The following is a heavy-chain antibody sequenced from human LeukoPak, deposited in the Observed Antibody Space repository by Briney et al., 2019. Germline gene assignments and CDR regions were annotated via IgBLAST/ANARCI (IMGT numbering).Heavy chain of an antibody. J-gene: IGHJ4*02. CDR3: ARVSCGDSGCFDY. D-gene: IGHD4-17*01. CDR1: GFTFRGYE. CDR2: ISSSSSYI. Sequence: GGSLRLSCAASGFTFRGYEMNWVRQAPGKGLEWVSYISSSSSYINYADSVKGRFTISRDNAKNSLYLQMNSLRAEDTAVYYFARVSCGDSGCFDYWGQGTLVTVSS. V-gene: IGHV3-11*06.